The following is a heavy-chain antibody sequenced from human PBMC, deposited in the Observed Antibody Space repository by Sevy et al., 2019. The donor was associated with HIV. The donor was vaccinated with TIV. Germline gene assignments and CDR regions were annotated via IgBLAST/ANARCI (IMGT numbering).Heavy chain of an antibody. CDR1: GFSFSYYG. J-gene: IGHJ6*02. CDR3: ASAYSGSYSHSYLYALDV. Sequence: GGSLRLSCIGSGFSFSYYGIHWVRQSPGKGLDWVALISHEGINEYYADSVKGRFTISSDNSKNTVYLEMNSLRNEDTVIYFCASAYSGSYSHSYLYALDVWGQGTTVTVSS. D-gene: IGHD1-26*01. CDR2: ISHEGINE. V-gene: IGHV3-30*03.